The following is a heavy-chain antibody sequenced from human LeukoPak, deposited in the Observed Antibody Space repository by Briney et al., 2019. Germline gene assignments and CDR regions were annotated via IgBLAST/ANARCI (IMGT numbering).Heavy chain of an antibody. V-gene: IGHV4-59*01. CDR2: IYYSGST. CDR3: ARGSGWYYSRYFDL. Sequence: SETLSLTCAVYGGSFSGYYWSWIRQPPGKGLEWIGYIYYSGSTNYNPSLKSRVTISVDTSKNQFSLKLSSVTAADTAVYYCARGSGWYYSRYFDLWGRGTLVTVSS. J-gene: IGHJ2*01. D-gene: IGHD6-19*01. CDR1: GGSFSGYY.